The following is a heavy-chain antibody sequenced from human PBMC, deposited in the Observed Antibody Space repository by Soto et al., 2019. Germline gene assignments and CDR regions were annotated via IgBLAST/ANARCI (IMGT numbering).Heavy chain of an antibody. Sequence: SETLSLTCTVSGGSISSYFWTWIRQPPGKGLEWIGYIYYSGATNYNPSLKSRVTISVDTSKNQFSLNLSSVTAADTAVYYCAGVDYGDPRLGYWGQGTLVTVSS. V-gene: IGHV4-59*01. CDR3: AGVDYGDPRLGY. D-gene: IGHD4-17*01. J-gene: IGHJ4*02. CDR2: IYYSGAT. CDR1: GGSISSYF.